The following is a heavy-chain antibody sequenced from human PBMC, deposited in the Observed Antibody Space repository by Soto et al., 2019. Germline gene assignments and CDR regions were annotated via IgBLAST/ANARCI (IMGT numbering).Heavy chain of an antibody. CDR1: GVSISSGGYY. CDR2: IYYSGST. Sequence: TLSLTCTVSGVSISSGGYYWSWIRQHPGKGLEWIGYIYYSGSTYYNPSLKSRVTISVDTSKNQFSLKLSSVTAADTTVYYCARSEILGQAFDIWGQGTMVTVSS. D-gene: IGHD3-3*01. V-gene: IGHV4-31*03. J-gene: IGHJ3*02. CDR3: ARSEILGQAFDI.